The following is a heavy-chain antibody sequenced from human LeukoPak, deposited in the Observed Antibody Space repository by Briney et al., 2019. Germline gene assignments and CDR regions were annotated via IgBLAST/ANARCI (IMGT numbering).Heavy chain of an antibody. CDR3: ARDVRYCSGGSCYDTNWFDP. Sequence: SVKVSCKASGGTFSSYAISWVRQAPGQGLEWMGGIIPIFGTANYAQKFQGRVTITTDESTSTAYMELSSLRSEDTAVYYCARDVRYCSGGSCYDTNWFDPWGQGTLVTVSS. CDR2: IIPIFGTA. V-gene: IGHV1-69*05. CDR1: GGTFSSYA. D-gene: IGHD2-15*01. J-gene: IGHJ5*02.